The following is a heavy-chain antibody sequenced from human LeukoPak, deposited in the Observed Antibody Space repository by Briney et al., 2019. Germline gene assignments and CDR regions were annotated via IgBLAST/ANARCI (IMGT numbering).Heavy chain of an antibody. Sequence: ASVKVSCKASGYTFTGSYMIWVRQAPGQGLEWMGWINPNSGNTGYAQKFQGRVTMTRNTSISTAYMELSSLRSEDTAVYYCARGRGRGSYSDYWGQGTLVTVSS. D-gene: IGHD1-26*01. V-gene: IGHV1-8*02. J-gene: IGHJ4*02. CDR2: INPNSGNT. CDR1: GYTFTGSY. CDR3: ARGRGRGSYSDY.